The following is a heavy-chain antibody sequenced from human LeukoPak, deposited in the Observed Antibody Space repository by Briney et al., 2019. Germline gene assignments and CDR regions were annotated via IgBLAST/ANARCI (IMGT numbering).Heavy chain of an antibody. CDR1: GGPISSSSYY. Sequence: PSDTLSLTCTLSGGPISSSSYYWGWIRQPPGKGLEWIGYIYNPSLKSRVTIGVDTSRNQFSLKLSSVTAADTAVYYCVRRGGRFDTWGQGTLVTVSS. J-gene: IGHJ5*02. CDR3: VRRGGRFDT. V-gene: IGHV4-61*05.